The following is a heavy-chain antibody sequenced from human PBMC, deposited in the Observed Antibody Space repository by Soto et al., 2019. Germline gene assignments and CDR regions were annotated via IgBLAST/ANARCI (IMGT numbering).Heavy chain of an antibody. CDR3: ARDRSRRSYRLAP. V-gene: IGHV1-69*13. CDR2: IIPIFGTA. Sequence: GASVKVSCKASGGTFSSYAISWVRQAHGQGLEWRGGIIPIFGTANYAQKFQGRVTITAAESTSTAYMEVSSLRSDDTHLYYCARDRSRRSYRLAPGTQGTVVTVAS. CDR1: GGTFSSYA. J-gene: IGHJ5*02. D-gene: IGHD6-13*01.